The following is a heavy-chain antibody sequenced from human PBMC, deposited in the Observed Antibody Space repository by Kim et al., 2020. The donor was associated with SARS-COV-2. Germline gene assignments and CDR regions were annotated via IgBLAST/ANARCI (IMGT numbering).Heavy chain of an antibody. Sequence: GGSLRLSCAASGFTFSSYSMNWVRQAPGKGLEWVSSISSSSSYIYYADSVKGRFTISRDNAKNSLYLQMNSLRAEDTAVYYCATLSSSYSNYPSVDWGQGTLVTVSS. CDR1: GFTFSSYS. CDR3: ATLSSSYSNYPSVD. V-gene: IGHV3-21*01. J-gene: IGHJ4*02. D-gene: IGHD4-4*01. CDR2: ISSSSSYI.